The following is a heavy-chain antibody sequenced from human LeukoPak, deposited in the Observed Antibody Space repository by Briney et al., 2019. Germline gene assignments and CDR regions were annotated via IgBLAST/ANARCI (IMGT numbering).Heavy chain of an antibody. J-gene: IGHJ4*02. CDR2: IGTAGDT. CDR1: GFTFSSYD. V-gene: IGHV3-13*01. CDR3: ARSGGYDSSGYYRGFDY. Sequence: GRSLRLSCAASGFTFSSYDMHWVRQATGKGLEWVSAIGTAGDTYYPGSVKGRFTISRENAKNSLYLQMNSLRAGDTAVYYCARSGGYDSSGYYRGFDYWGQGTLVTVSS. D-gene: IGHD3-22*01.